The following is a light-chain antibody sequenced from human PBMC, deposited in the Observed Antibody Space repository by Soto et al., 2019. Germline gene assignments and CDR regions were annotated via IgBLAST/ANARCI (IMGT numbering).Light chain of an antibody. Sequence: QSALTQPASVSGSPGQSITISCTGISSDLGYYNFVSWYQQHPGKAPKLLIYDVNDRPSGVSVRFSGTKSGNTASLTISGLQAEDEADYYCSSYTDIGTVIFGGGTKVTVL. CDR3: SSYTDIGTVI. CDR1: SSDLGYYNF. J-gene: IGLJ2*01. V-gene: IGLV2-14*03. CDR2: DVN.